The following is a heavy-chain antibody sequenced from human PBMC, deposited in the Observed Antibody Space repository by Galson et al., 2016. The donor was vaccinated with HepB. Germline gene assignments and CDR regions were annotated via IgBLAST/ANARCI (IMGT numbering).Heavy chain of an antibody. V-gene: IGHV3-48*03. Sequence: RSLRLSCAASGISFGNYEMHWIRQAPGKGLEWISYIRNDGGNIYYADSVKGRFTISRDNAKDSLYLQMNNLSADDTAVYYCTRPHRTSVFVVVSPYFDDWGQGTLVIVSS. CDR3: TRPHRTSVFVVVSPYFDD. CDR2: IRNDGGNI. D-gene: IGHD2-21*01. J-gene: IGHJ4*02. CDR1: GISFGNYE.